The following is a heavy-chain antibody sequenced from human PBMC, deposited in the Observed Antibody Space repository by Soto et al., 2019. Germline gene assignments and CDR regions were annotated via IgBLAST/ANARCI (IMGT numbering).Heavy chain of an antibody. CDR1: GLSLSSHS. CDR2: ISSRSSLI. Sequence: GGSLRLPCAASGLSLSSHSFNWVRPAPGQGLEWVAYISSRSSLILYADSVRGRFVISRDNALNSLYLQMNSPRDEDTAMYYCVRERGEYDSGWYIDRWGQGTPVTVSS. V-gene: IGHV3-21*06. J-gene: IGHJ4*02. CDR3: VRERGEYDSGWYIDR. D-gene: IGHD6-19*01.